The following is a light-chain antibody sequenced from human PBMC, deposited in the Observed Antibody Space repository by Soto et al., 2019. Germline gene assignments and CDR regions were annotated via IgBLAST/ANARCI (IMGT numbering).Light chain of an antibody. CDR2: GAS. CDR3: QQVSGYPLN. Sequence: TVVTQTAGTVSFLARERATISCRASQSVSSTYLIWYQQKPGQAPRLLIYGASTRATGIPARFSGSGSGTEFTLTISSLQPEDFATYYCQQVSGYPLNFGGGTKV. J-gene: IGKJ4*01. V-gene: IGKV3D-7*01. CDR1: QSVSSTY.